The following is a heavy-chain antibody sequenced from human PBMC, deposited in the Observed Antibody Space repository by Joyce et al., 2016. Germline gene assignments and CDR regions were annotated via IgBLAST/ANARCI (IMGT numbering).Heavy chain of an antibody. J-gene: IGHJ4*02. Sequence: EVQLVQSGAEVQKPGESLKISCKSSGFSFNGYWIAWVRKMPGKGLEWMGNIYPGDSRTRYSPSFQGQVTISADKSITTAYLHWSSLKASDTAIYYCARVISHSHFDTWGQGTLVTVSS. CDR3: ARVISHSHFDT. V-gene: IGHV5-51*01. CDR1: GFSFNGYW. CDR2: IYPGDSRT. D-gene: IGHD2-21*01.